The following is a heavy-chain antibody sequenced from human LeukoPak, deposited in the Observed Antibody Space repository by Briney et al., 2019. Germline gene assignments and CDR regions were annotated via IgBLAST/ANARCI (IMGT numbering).Heavy chain of an antibody. D-gene: IGHD2-21*02. J-gene: IGHJ4*02. CDR3: AWDYCGGDCYPFDY. Sequence: GGSLRLSCAASGFTFDDYGMSWVRHAPGKGLEWVSGINWNGGSTGYADSVKGRFTISRDNAKSTVYLQMNSLRAEDTALYYCAWDYCGGDCYPFDYWGQGTLVTVSS. V-gene: IGHV3-20*04. CDR2: INWNGGST. CDR1: GFTFDDYG.